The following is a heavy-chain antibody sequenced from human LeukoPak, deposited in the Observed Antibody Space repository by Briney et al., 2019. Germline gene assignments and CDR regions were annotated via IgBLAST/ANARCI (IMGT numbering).Heavy chain of an antibody. Sequence: GGSLRLSCAGSGLTFINYWMTWVRQVPGKGLEWVANINRDGSGKYYLPSVRGRFTISKDDAKDSLYLQMDSLRPEDTAIYYCARVEYSGNGNLYWGQGNMVHVSS. CDR2: INRDGSGK. V-gene: IGHV3-7*03. CDR1: GLTFINYW. J-gene: IGHJ4*02. CDR3: ARVEYSGNGNLY. D-gene: IGHD1-26*01.